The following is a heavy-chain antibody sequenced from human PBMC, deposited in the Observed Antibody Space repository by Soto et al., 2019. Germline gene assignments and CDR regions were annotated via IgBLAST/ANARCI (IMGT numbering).Heavy chain of an antibody. Sequence: ASVKVSCKASGYTFTSYYMHWVRRAPGQGLEWMGIINPSGGSTSYAQKFQGRVTMTRDTSTSTVYMELSSLRSEDTAVYYCAREIGYCSGGSCYSDYWGQGTLVTVSS. CDR3: AREIGYCSGGSCYSDY. J-gene: IGHJ4*02. V-gene: IGHV1-46*01. D-gene: IGHD2-15*01. CDR2: INPSGGST. CDR1: GYTFTSYY.